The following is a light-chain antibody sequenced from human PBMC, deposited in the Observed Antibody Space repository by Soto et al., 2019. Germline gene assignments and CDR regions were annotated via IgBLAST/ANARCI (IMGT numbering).Light chain of an antibody. Sequence: EIVMTQSPATLSVSPGERATLSCRASQSVGSSLAWYQQKPGQAPRLLIYGASTRATGIPARFSGSGSGPEFTLTISSLQSEDFAVYYCQQYNNWWTFGQGTKVDIK. J-gene: IGKJ1*01. CDR3: QQYNNWWT. CDR2: GAS. V-gene: IGKV3-15*01. CDR1: QSVGSS.